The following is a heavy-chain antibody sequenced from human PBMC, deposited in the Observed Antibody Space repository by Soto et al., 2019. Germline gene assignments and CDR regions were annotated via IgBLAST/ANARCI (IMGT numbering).Heavy chain of an antibody. J-gene: IGHJ6*03. D-gene: IGHD6-13*01. CDR2: ISGSGGST. CDR1: GFTFSSYA. V-gene: IGHV3-23*01. CDR3: AKTMGSSWYEGGYYMDV. Sequence: GGSLRLSCAASGFTFSSYAMSWVRQAPGKGLEWVSAISGSGGSTYYADSVKGRFTISRDNSKNTLYLQMNSLRAEDTAVYYCAKTMGSSWYEGGYYMDVWGKGTTVTVSS.